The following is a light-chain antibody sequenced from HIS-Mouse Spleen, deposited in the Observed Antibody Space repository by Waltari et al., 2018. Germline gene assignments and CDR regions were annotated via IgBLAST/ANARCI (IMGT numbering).Light chain of an antibody. Sequence: SYELTQPPSVSVSPGPTARITCSGDALPTQYAYWYQQKPGQAPGLVIYKDSERPSGIPERFSGSSSGTTVTLTISGVQAEDEADYYCQSADSSGTYSVVFGGGTK. CDR1: ALPTQY. CDR2: KDS. V-gene: IGLV3-25*03. J-gene: IGLJ2*01. CDR3: QSADSSGTYSVV.